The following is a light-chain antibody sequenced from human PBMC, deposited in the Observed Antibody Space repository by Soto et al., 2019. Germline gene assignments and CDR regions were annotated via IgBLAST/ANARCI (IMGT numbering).Light chain of an antibody. Sequence: QSALTQPASVSGSPGQSITISCSDAGIYSLVSWYQQHPGKAPTLMIYEGSKRPSGVSNRFSGSKSGNTASLTISGLQAEDEADYYCCSYGRSSTAWVFGGGTKLTVL. J-gene: IGLJ3*02. CDR3: CSYGRSSTAWV. CDR2: EGS. V-gene: IGLV2-23*01. CDR1: DAGIYSL.